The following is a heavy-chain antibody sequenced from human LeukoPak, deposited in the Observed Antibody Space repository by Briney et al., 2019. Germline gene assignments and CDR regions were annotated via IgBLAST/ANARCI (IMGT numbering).Heavy chain of an antibody. CDR1: GYTFTGYD. J-gene: IGHJ5*02. Sequence: GASVKVSCKASGYTFTGYDMHWVRQAPGQGLEWMGWINPNSGGTTYAQKFHGRGTMTRDTSLSTVYTERSMLGSDETAVYYCARDSFLTFLVVAATNWFDPWGQGTLVTVSS. CDR2: INPNSGGT. D-gene: IGHD2-15*01. V-gene: IGHV1-2*02. CDR3: ARDSFLTFLVVAATNWFDP.